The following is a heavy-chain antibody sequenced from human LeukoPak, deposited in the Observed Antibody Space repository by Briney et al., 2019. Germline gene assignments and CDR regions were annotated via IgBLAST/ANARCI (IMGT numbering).Heavy chain of an antibody. CDR2: IYSTGES. V-gene: IGHV4-4*08. CDR3: VRRDTGWNYFDY. Sequence: SETLSLTCAVSGGSVNSHYWGWIRQPPGKGLQWIGNIYSTGESKYNPSLKSRVSISLDTSESHLSLNLTSVLAADTAIYYCVRRDTGWNYFDYWGQGILVTVSS. D-gene: IGHD6-19*01. CDR1: GGSVNSHY. J-gene: IGHJ4*02.